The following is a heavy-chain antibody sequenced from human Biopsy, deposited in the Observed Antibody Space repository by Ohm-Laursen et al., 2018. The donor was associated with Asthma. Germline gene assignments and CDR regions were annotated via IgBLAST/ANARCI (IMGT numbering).Heavy chain of an antibody. V-gene: IGHV3-66*01. CDR2: IYSGGTS. J-gene: IGHJ1*01. D-gene: IGHD3-3*02. CDR3: ARTFHFWSPYHAEHYQL. Sequence: SLRLSCAASGFAVSRDYMFWVRQAPGKGLEWVSVIYSGGTSHTADSVKGRFTISRDNAKNSLYLQMNSLRAEDTAVYYCARTFHFWSPYHAEHYQLWGQGTLVTVSS. CDR1: GFAVSRDY.